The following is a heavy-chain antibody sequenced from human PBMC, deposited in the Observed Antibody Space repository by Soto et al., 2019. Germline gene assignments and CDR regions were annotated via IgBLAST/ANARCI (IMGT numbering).Heavy chain of an antibody. J-gene: IGHJ5*02. D-gene: IGHD3-16*02. CDR2: IYSGGST. Sequence: GGSLRLSCAASGFTVSSNYMSWVRRAPGKGLEWVSVIYSGGSTYYADSVKGRFTISRDNSKNTLYLQMNSLRAEYTAVYYCAKDYLQFPNWFDPWGQGTLVTVSS. CDR1: GFTVSSNY. CDR3: AKDYLQFPNWFDP. V-gene: IGHV3-66*01.